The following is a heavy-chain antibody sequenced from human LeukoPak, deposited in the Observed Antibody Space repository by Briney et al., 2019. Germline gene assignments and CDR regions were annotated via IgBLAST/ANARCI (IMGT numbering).Heavy chain of an antibody. D-gene: IGHD2-8*01. CDR2: IKQDGSEK. CDR3: ARDLMEYCTNGVCYELDYFDY. CDR1: GVTFSSYW. Sequence: GGSLRLSCAASGVTFSSYWMSWVRQAPGKGVEWGANIKQDGSEKYYVDSVKGRFTISRDNAKNSLYLQMNSLRAEDTAVYYCARDLMEYCTNGVCYELDYFDYWGQGTLVTVSS. J-gene: IGHJ4*02. V-gene: IGHV3-7*01.